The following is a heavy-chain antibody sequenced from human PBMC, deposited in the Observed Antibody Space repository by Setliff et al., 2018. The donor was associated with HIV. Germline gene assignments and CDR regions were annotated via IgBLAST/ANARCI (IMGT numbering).Heavy chain of an antibody. CDR2: IYHSGST. D-gene: IGHD2-2*01. Sequence: SETLSLTCTVSGGSIGSGDYYWSWIRQPPGKGLEWIGYIYHSGSTYYNPSLKSRVTISVDRSKNQFSLNVTSVTAADTAVYYCARIPQLLDYAMDVWGQGTTVTVSS. V-gene: IGHV4-30-2*01. J-gene: IGHJ6*02. CDR1: GGSIGSGDYY. CDR3: ARIPQLLDYAMDV.